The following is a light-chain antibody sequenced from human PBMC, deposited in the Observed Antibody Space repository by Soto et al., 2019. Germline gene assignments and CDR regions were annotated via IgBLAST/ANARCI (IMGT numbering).Light chain of an antibody. CDR1: QSVSSN. CDR2: GAS. Sequence: EIVMTQSPATLSVSPGERATLSCRASQSVSSNLAWYQQKPGQAPRLLIYGASTRATNIPARFSGSGSGTEFTLTISSLQSEDFAVYHCQQYNKWPRTFGGGTKVDIK. J-gene: IGKJ4*01. CDR3: QQYNKWPRT. V-gene: IGKV3-15*01.